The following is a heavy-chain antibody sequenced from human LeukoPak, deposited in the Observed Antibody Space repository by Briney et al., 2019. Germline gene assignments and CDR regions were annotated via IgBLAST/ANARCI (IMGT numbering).Heavy chain of an antibody. V-gene: IGHV3-48*02. CDR3: ATAGTNTQTWWFDY. D-gene: IGHD1-14*01. Sequence: GGSLRHSCAASGFTFSTYSMTWVRQAPGKGLEWLSYIGYSNIPIYYADSVRGRFTVSRDNAKNSQYLQMNSLKDEDTAVYYCATAGTNTQTWWFDYWGQGVLVTVSS. CDR1: GFTFSTYS. CDR2: IGYSNIPI. J-gene: IGHJ4*02.